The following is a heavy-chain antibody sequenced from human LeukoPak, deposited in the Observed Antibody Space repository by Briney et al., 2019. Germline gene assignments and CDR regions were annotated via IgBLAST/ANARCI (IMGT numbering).Heavy chain of an antibody. Sequence: GASVKVSCKASGYTFTGYYMHWVRQAPGQGLEWMGWINPNSGGTNYAQRFQGRVTMTRDTSVSTAYMELSRLTSDDTAVYYCARWSVVPAAGEGYAFDIWGQGTMVTVSA. CDR3: ARWSVVPAAGEGYAFDI. D-gene: IGHD2-2*01. CDR2: INPNSGGT. J-gene: IGHJ3*02. CDR1: GYTFTGYY. V-gene: IGHV1-2*02.